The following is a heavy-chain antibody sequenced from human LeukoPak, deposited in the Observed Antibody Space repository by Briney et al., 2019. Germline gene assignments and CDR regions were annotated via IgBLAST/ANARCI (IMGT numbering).Heavy chain of an antibody. CDR3: AREAPSGYLQRLYYYFDY. CDR2: IYYSGST. Sequence: PSETLSLTCTVSGGSISSYYWSWIRQPPGKGLEWIGYIYYSGSTNYNPSLMSRVTISVDTSKNQFSLKLSSVTAADTAVYYCAREAPSGYLQRLYYYFDYWGQGTLVTVSS. J-gene: IGHJ4*02. V-gene: IGHV4-59*01. CDR1: GGSISSYY. D-gene: IGHD5-12*01.